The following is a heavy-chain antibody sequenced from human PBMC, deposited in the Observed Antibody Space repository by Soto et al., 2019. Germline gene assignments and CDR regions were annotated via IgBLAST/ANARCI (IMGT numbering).Heavy chain of an antibody. CDR3: ARAWGYFGDY. V-gene: IGHV1-18*01. CDR1: GYTFTNYG. CDR2: IGGYKGNT. J-gene: IGHJ4*02. D-gene: IGHD2-15*01. Sequence: ASVKVSCKASGYTFTNYGVSWVRQAPGQGLEWMGWIGGYKGNTNYAQKLQGRVTLTTDTSTSTAYMELRSLRSDDTAVYYCARAWGYFGDYWGQGTLVTVSS.